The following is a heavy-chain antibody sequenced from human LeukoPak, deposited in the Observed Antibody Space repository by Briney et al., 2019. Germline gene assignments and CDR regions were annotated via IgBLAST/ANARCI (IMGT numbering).Heavy chain of an antibody. J-gene: IGHJ4*02. Sequence: GGSLRLSCAASGFTFSSYWMSWVRQAPGKGLEWVANIKQDGSEKYYVDSVKGRFTISRDNAKNSLYLQMNSLRAEDTAVYYCARAGSGWYLYYFDYWGQGTLVTVSS. CDR2: IKQDGSEK. D-gene: IGHD6-19*01. CDR3: ARAGSGWYLYYFDY. V-gene: IGHV3-7*01. CDR1: GFTFSSYW.